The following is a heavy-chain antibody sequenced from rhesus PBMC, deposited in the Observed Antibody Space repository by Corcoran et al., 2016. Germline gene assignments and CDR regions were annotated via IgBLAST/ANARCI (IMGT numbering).Heavy chain of an antibody. CDR3: ASLTTKGDNRFDV. CDR1: GYSYNSYW. D-gene: IGHD3-16*01. J-gene: IGHJ5-1*01. V-gene: IGHV5-20*02. CDR2: IDPSDSDP. Sequence: EVPLVQSGAEVKRPGESMKISCKTFGYSYNSYWISWLRQMPGKGLECMGSIDPSDSDPRYSPSFQGQVTISADKSISTAYLQWSSLQASDTATNYCASLTTKGDNRFDVWGPGVLVTVSS.